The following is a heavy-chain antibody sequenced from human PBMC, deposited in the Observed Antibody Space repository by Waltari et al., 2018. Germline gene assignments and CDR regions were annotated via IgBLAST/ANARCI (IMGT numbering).Heavy chain of an antibody. Sequence: QVQLQESGPGLVKPSESLSLTCAVSGYSISSGCYCGWIRQPPGKGLEWIGSIYHSGSAYYNPSLKIRVTISVDTSKTQFSLKLSSVTAADTAVYYCATTPSPFDIWGQGTMVTVSS. CDR1: GYSISSGCY. CDR2: IYHSGSA. J-gene: IGHJ3*02. V-gene: IGHV4-38-2*01. CDR3: ATTPSPFDI. D-gene: IGHD2-15*01.